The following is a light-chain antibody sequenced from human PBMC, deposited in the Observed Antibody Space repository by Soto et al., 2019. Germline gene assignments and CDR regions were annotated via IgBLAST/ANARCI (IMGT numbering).Light chain of an antibody. CDR1: QSVPSRY. Sequence: EIVLTPSPGTLSLSPVERATLSCRASQSVPSRYLAWYQQKPGQAPRLLIYGASSRATGIPDRFSGSGSGTDFTLTISRLEPEDFAVYYCQQYGSSPRTFGQGTKVDIK. V-gene: IGKV3-20*01. CDR3: QQYGSSPRT. J-gene: IGKJ1*01. CDR2: GAS.